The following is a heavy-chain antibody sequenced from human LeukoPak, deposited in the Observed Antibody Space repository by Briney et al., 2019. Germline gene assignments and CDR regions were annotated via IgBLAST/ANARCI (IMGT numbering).Heavy chain of an antibody. CDR2: IDYSGST. D-gene: IGHD3-22*01. V-gene: IGHV4-59*08. CDR1: GGSISSYY. CDR3: ARSYYYDYRQIDY. Sequence: SETLSLTCTVSGGSISSYYWSWIRQPPGKGLEWIGDIDYSGSTNYNPSLKSRVTISVDTSKNQFSLNLYSVTAADTAVFYCARSYYYDYRQIDYWGQGTLVTVSS. J-gene: IGHJ4*02.